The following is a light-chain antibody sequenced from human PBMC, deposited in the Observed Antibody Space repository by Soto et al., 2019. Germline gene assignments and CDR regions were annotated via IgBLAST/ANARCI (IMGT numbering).Light chain of an antibody. CDR3: QQYGSSHPT. V-gene: IGKV3-20*01. CDR1: QSVSSSY. Sequence: EIVLTQSPGTLSLSPGERATLSCRASQSVSSSYVAWYQLKPGQAPRLFIYGASSRATGIPDRFSGSGSGTDFTLSISRLEPEDFAVYHCQQYGSSHPTFGGGTKVEIK. CDR2: GAS. J-gene: IGKJ4*01.